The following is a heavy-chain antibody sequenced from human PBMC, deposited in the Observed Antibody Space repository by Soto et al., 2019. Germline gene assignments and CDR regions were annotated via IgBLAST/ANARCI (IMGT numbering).Heavy chain of an antibody. CDR1: GFTFSSYA. CDR3: AKDGSDYGVPYNWFDP. CDR2: ISGSGGST. J-gene: IGHJ5*02. Sequence: EVQLLESGGGLVQPGGSLRLSCAASGFTFSSYAMSWVRQAPGKGLEWVSAISGSGGSTYYADSVKGRFTISRDNSKNTLYLQMNSLRAEDTAVYYCAKDGSDYGVPYNWFDPWGQGTLVTVSS. V-gene: IGHV3-23*01. D-gene: IGHD4-17*01.